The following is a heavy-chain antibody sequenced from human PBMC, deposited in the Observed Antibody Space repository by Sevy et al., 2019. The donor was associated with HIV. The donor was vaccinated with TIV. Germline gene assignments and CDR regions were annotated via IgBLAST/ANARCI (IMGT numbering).Heavy chain of an antibody. J-gene: IGHJ5*02. CDR2: INHSGST. CDR1: GGSFSGYY. D-gene: IGHD2-2*01. CDR3: ARAPPVVVVPGAPSWFDP. V-gene: IGHV4-34*01. Sequence: SETLSLTCAVYGGSFSGYYWNWIRHPPGKALEWIGEINHSGSTNYNPSLKSRVTISVDTSKNQFSRRLNSVTAADTAVYSCARAPPVVVVPGAPSWFDPWGQGTLVTVSS.